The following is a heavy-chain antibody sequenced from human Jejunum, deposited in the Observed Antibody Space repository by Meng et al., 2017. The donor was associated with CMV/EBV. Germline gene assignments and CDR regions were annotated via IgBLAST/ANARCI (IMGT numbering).Heavy chain of an antibody. J-gene: IGHJ4*02. D-gene: IGHD1-26*01. Sequence: LKISCAASGFTFNTYAMNWGRQAPGKGLEWVAGITNGGATYYAGSVRGRFTISRDNSKNTLYLQMNGLRADDTAVYYCTWEALTHWGQGTMVTVSS. CDR1: GFTFNTYA. CDR3: TWEALTH. CDR2: ITNGGAT. V-gene: IGHV3-23*01.